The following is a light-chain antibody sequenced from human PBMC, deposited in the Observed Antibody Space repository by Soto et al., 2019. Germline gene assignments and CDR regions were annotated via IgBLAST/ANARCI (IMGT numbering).Light chain of an antibody. V-gene: IGKV1-27*01. CDR2: DAF. Sequence: DIQMTQSPSSLSASVGDRVTITCRASQGIGNYLAWYQQKPGKVPKNLIYDAFTLQSGVPSRFSGSGSGTDFTLTISSLQPEDVATYYCQKYYTAPETFGQGTKVEIK. J-gene: IGKJ1*01. CDR3: QKYYTAPET. CDR1: QGIGNY.